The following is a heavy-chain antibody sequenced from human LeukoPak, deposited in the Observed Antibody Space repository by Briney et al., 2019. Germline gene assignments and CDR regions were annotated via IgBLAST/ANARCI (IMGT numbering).Heavy chain of an antibody. CDR3: AKGGGEATVEVSAAGVFQY. V-gene: IGHV3-23*01. D-gene: IGHD2-8*02. J-gene: IGHJ4*02. Sequence: GGSLRLSCGASGFTFSNYFMNWVRQGPGKGLEWISGISGTTGKAYYADSVKGRFTISRDNSKDTLSLQMDRLRAEDTAVYYCAKGGGEATVEVSAAGVFQYWGQGTLVTVSS. CDR2: ISGTTGKA. CDR1: GFTFSNYF.